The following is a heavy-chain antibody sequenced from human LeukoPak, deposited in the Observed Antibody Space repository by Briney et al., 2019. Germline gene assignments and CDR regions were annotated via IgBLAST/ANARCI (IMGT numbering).Heavy chain of an antibody. V-gene: IGHV4-4*07. CDR3: ARGTVMAAAGLWFDP. CDR1: GGSISSYY. D-gene: IGHD6-13*01. CDR2: IYTSGST. Sequence: SETLSLTCTVSGGSISSYYWSWIRQPAGKGLEWIGRIYTSGSTNYNPSLKSRVTMSVDTSKNQFSLKLSSVTAADTAVYYCARGTVMAAAGLWFDPWGQGTLVTVSS. J-gene: IGHJ5*02.